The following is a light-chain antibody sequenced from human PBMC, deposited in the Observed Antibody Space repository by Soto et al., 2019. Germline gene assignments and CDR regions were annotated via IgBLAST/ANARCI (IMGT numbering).Light chain of an antibody. V-gene: IGKV3-15*01. CDR1: QSVSSN. CDR2: GAS. CDR3: QQYNNWPPWT. J-gene: IGKJ1*01. Sequence: EIVMTQSPATLSVSPGERAILSCRASQSVSSNLAWYQQKPGQAPRLLIYGASTRATGIPARFSGSGSGTEVTLTISSLQSEDFAVYYCQQYNNWPPWTFGQGTKVEIK.